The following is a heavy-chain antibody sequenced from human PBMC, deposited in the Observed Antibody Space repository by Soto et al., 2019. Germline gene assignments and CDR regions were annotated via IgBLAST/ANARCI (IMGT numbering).Heavy chain of an antibody. CDR2: ISAYNGNT. CDR3: ARDLEGIVTRQHYYYGMDV. Sequence: GASVKVSCKASGYTFTSYGISWVRQAPGQGLEWMGWISAYNGNTNYAQKLQGRVTMTTDTSTSTAYMELRSLRSDDTAVYYCARDLEGIVTRQHYYYGMDVWGQGTTVTVSS. J-gene: IGHJ6*02. CDR1: GYTFTSYG. D-gene: IGHD6-6*01. V-gene: IGHV1-18*01.